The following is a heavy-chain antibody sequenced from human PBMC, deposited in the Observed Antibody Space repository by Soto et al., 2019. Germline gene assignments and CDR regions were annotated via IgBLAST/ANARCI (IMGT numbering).Heavy chain of an antibody. D-gene: IGHD1-26*01. CDR1: GASIISYY. CDR3: ARAFYSGGYSGKYYFDY. J-gene: IGHJ4*02. V-gene: IGHV4-59*01. Sequence: SETLSLTCTVSGASIISYYCIFIRHSPFKGLEWIVYIYYTGSTNYNPSLKSRVTISADTSKNQFSLKLSSVTAADTAVYYCARAFYSGGYSGKYYFDYWGQGNLVTVSS. CDR2: IYYTGST.